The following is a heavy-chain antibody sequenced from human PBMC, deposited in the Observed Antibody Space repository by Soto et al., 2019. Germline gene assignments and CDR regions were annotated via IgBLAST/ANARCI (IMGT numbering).Heavy chain of an antibody. CDR2: ISAYNGNA. V-gene: IGHV1-18*01. CDR3: AREPCWSGYPDYLDY. CDR1: GYTFTSYG. D-gene: IGHD3-3*01. J-gene: IGHJ4*02. Sequence: GASVKVSCKASGYTFTSYGISWVRQAPGQGLEWMGWISAYNGNANYAQKIQGRVTMTTDTSTSTAYMELRSLRSDDTAVYYCAREPCWSGYPDYLDYWGQGTLVTVSS.